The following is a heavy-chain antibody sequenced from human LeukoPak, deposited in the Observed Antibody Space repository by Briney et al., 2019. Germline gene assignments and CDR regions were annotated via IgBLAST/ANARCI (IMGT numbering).Heavy chain of an antibody. CDR1: GFTVRSNY. D-gene: IGHD6-19*01. V-gene: IGHV3-53*01. Sequence: GGSLRLSCAASGFTVRSNYMSWVRQAPGKGLEWVSVIYSGGSTYYADSVKGRFTISRDNSKNTLYLQMNSLRAEDTAVYYCARDPGSSGWYRTGWGQGTLVTVSS. CDR2: IYSGGST. CDR3: ARDPGSSGWYRTG. J-gene: IGHJ4*02.